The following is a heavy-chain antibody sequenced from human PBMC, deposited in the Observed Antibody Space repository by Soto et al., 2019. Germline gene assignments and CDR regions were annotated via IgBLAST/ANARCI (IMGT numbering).Heavy chain of an antibody. D-gene: IGHD6-19*01. J-gene: IGHJ4*02. CDR3: ASGRGSSGWYYYFDY. Sequence: RASVKVSCKASGGTFSSYTISWVRQAPGQGLEWMGRIIPILGIANYAQKFQGRVTITADKSTSTAYMELSSLRSEDTAVYYCASGRGSSGWYYYFDYWGQGTLVTVSS. CDR1: GGTFSSYT. CDR2: IIPILGIA. V-gene: IGHV1-69*02.